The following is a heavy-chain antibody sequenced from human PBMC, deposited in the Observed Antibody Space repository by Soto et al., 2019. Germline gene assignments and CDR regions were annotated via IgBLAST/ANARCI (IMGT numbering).Heavy chain of an antibody. J-gene: IGHJ5*02. CDR2: ISYDGSNK. Sequence: GGSLRLSCAASGFTFSSYAMHWVRQAPGKGLEWVAVISYDGSNKYYADSVKGRFTISRDNSKNTLYLQMNSLRAEDTAVYYCARDGLYYYDSSGSSRFDPWGQGTLVTVS. CDR1: GFTFSSYA. D-gene: IGHD3-22*01. CDR3: ARDGLYYYDSSGSSRFDP. V-gene: IGHV3-30-3*01.